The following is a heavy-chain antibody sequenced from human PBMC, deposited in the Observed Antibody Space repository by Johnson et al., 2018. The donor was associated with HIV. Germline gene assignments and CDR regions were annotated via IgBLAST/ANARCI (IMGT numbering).Heavy chain of an antibody. CDR2: IYSGGST. CDR3: ARALRVVVVAATFDAFDI. D-gene: IGHD2-15*01. V-gene: IGHV3-53*01. J-gene: IGHJ3*02. Sequence: VQLVESGGGLIQPGGSLRLSCAASGFTVSSNYMSWVRQAPGKGLEWVSVIYSGGSTYYADSVQGRFTISRDNSKNTLYLQMNSLRAEDTALYYCARALRVVVVAATFDAFDIWGQGTMVTVSS. CDR1: GFTVSSNY.